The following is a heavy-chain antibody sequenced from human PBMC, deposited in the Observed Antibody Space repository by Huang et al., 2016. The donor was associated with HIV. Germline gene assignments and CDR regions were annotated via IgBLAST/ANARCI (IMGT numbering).Heavy chain of an antibody. CDR1: DGSLSSNTYY. J-gene: IGHJ4*02. CDR2: IYSGST. D-gene: IGHD1-26*01. V-gene: IGHV4-39*01. Sequence: QLQLQESGPGLVKPSETLALTCTVSDGSLSSNTYYWGWIRQPPGKGLEWIGVIYSGSTYYNPSLKSRVTMSVDTSNNQFSLRMDSVTAADTAVYYFARQGGASAFGYWGQGTLVTVSS. CDR3: ARQGGASAFGY.